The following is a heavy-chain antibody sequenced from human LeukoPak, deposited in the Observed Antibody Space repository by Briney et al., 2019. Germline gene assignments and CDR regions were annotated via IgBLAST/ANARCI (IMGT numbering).Heavy chain of an antibody. V-gene: IGHV4-59*01. Sequence: KPSETLSLTCTVSGGSISSYYWSWIRQPPAKGLEWSGYIHYRGSTNYNPSLKSRVTISVDTSKNQFSLKLSSVTAADTAVYYCARDKRMGYYYYYGMDVWGQGTTVTVSS. D-gene: IGHD5-24*01. CDR1: GGSISSYY. J-gene: IGHJ6*02. CDR2: IHYRGST. CDR3: ARDKRMGYYYYYGMDV.